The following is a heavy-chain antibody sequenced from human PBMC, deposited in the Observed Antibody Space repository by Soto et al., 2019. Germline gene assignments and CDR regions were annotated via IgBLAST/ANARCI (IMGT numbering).Heavy chain of an antibody. CDR1: GGTFSSYA. CDR2: IIPIFGTA. CDR3: AREFRHYYDSSGYYHNWFDP. D-gene: IGHD3-22*01. J-gene: IGHJ5*02. V-gene: IGHV1-69*13. Sequence: SVKVSCKASGGTFSSYAISWVRQAPGQGLEWMGGIIPIFGTANYAQKFQGRVTITADESTSTAYMELSSLRSEDTAVYYCAREFRHYYDSSGYYHNWFDPWGQGTLVTVSS.